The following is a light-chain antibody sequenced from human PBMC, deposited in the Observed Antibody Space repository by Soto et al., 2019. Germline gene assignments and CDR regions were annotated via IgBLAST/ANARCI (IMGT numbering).Light chain of an antibody. V-gene: IGKV3-15*01. CDR2: GAS. CDR3: QQYNNWPPIT. CDR1: QNVNSN. J-gene: IGKJ5*01. Sequence: EIVMTQAPATLSVSPGERATISCRASQNVNSNLAWYQQKPCQAPRLLIYGASTRATGIPARFSGSGSWTEFSLTITSLQSEDFAVYYCQQYNNWPPITFGNGTRLEIK.